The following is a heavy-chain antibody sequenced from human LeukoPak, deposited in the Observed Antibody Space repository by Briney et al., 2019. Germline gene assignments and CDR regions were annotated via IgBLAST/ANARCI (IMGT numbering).Heavy chain of an antibody. J-gene: IGHJ4*01. CDR3: VRDNAYTFDY. Sequence: GGSLRLSCAVSGFKFSSYWMNWVRKVPGKGLMWVAHINTNGDSANYADSVKGRFTISRDNAKSTLSLQMNSLRAEDTAIYYCVRDNAYTFDYWGQGTLVTVSS. V-gene: IGHV3-74*01. D-gene: IGHD5-24*01. CDR2: INTNGDSA. CDR1: GFKFSSYW.